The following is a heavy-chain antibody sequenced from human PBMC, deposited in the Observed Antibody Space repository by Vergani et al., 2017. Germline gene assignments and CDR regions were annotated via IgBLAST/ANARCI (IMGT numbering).Heavy chain of an antibody. V-gene: IGHV4-59*01. CDR2: IYYSGST. Sequence: QVQLQESGPGLVKPSETLSLTCTVSGGSISSYYWSWIRQPPGKGLEWIGYIYYSGSTNYNPSLKSRVTISVDTSKNQFSLKLRSVTAADTAVYYCARNPYCGGDCYLDAFDIWGQGTMVTVSS. D-gene: IGHD2-21*02. CDR1: GGSISSYY. J-gene: IGHJ3*02. CDR3: ARNPYCGGDCYLDAFDI.